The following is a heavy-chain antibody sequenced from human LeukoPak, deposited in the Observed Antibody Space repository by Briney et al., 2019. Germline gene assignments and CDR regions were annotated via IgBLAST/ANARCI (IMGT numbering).Heavy chain of an antibody. J-gene: IGHJ4*02. CDR1: GFDFSDFT. CDR2: ISRSGRNI. V-gene: IGHV3-21*01. CDR3: ASRVAATTWDY. D-gene: IGHD1-26*01. Sequence: GGSLRLFCAGAGFDFSDFTVNWVRQSPERGLEWVSSISRSGRNIYYADSVKGRFTMSRDNAKNSFYLQMDRLRGDDTAIYYCASRVAATTWDYWGQGTLVTVSS.